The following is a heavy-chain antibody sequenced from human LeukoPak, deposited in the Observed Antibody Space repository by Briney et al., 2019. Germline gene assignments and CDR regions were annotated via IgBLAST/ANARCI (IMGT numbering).Heavy chain of an antibody. Sequence: EASVTVSCKASGGTFSSYAISWVRQAPGQGLEWMGGIIPIFGTANYAQKFQGRVTITADESTSTAYMELSSLRSEDTAVYYCARGQDYVDNWFDPWGQGTLVTVSS. CDR2: IIPIFGTA. CDR3: ARGQDYVDNWFDP. V-gene: IGHV1-69*13. CDR1: GGTFSSYA. D-gene: IGHD4-17*01. J-gene: IGHJ5*02.